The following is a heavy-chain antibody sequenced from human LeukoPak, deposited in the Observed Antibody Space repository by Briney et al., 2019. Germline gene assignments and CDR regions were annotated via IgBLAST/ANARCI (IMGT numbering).Heavy chain of an antibody. Sequence: ASVKVSCKASGYTFTGYYMHWVRQAPGQGLEWMGWINPNSGGTNYAQKLQGRVTMTTDTSTSTAYMELRSLRSDDTAVYYCARVALGYCSGGSCYEYNWFDPWGQGTLVTVSS. D-gene: IGHD2-15*01. V-gene: IGHV1-2*02. CDR2: INPNSGGT. CDR3: ARVALGYCSGGSCYEYNWFDP. CDR1: GYTFTGYY. J-gene: IGHJ5*02.